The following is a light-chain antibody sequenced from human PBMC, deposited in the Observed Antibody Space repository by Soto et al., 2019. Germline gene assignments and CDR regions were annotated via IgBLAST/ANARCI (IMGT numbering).Light chain of an antibody. V-gene: IGLV1-40*01. CDR1: SSNIGAGYD. CDR3: KSYDSSLSGSEV. Sequence: QSVLTQPPSVSGAPGQRVTISCTGSSSNIGAGYDVHWYQQLPGTAPKLLMYGNSNRPSGVPDRFSGSKSGTSASLAITGLHAEDEADYYCKSYDSSLSGSEVFGTGTKLTVL. CDR2: GNS. J-gene: IGLJ1*01.